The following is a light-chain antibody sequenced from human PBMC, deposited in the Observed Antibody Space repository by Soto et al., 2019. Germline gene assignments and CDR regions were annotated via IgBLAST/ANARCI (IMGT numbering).Light chain of an antibody. CDR1: QRISTN. J-gene: IGKJ2*01. V-gene: IGKV3-15*01. Sequence: EIVMTQSPATLSVSPGESATLSCRASQRISTNLAWYQQKGGQPPRLLIYGASTRATGITQRFSGSGSGTDFTLTISSLQSEDFAVYYCQQYNNWPPAYTFGQGT. CDR3: QQYNNWPPAYT. CDR2: GAS.